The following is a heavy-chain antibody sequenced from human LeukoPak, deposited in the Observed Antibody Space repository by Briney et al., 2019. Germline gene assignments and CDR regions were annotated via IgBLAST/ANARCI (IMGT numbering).Heavy chain of an antibody. CDR3: ARSGGLLWFGESTEFDY. CDR1: GYTFTSYG. CDR2: ISAYNGNT. D-gene: IGHD3-10*01. V-gene: IGHV1-18*01. Sequence: ASVKVSCKASGYTFTSYGISWVRQAPGQGLEWMGWISAYNGNTNYAQKLQGRVTMTTDTSTSTAYMELRSLRSDDTAVYYCARSGGLLWFGESTEFDYWGQGTLVTVSS. J-gene: IGHJ4*02.